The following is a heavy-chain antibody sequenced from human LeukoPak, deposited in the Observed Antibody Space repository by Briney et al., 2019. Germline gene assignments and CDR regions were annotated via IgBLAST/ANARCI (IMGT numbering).Heavy chain of an antibody. CDR2: IYYSGST. V-gene: IGHV4-31*03. D-gene: IGHD2-2*01. CDR3: ARARVVPAAIGGGFDP. Sequence: PPQTLSLTCTVSGASISSGGYYWSWIRQHPGKGLEWIGYIYYSGSTYYNPSLKSRVTISVDTSKNQFSLKLSSVTAADTAVYYCARARVVPAAIGGGFDPWGQGTLVTVSS. J-gene: IGHJ5*02. CDR1: GASISSGGYY.